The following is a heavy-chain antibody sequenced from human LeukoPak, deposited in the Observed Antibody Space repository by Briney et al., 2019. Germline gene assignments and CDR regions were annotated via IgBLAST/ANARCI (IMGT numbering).Heavy chain of an antibody. CDR2: IYYSGST. CDR1: GGSISSHY. J-gene: IGHJ3*02. D-gene: IGHD4-23*01. V-gene: IGHV4-59*11. Sequence: SETLSLTCTVSGGSISSHYWSWIRQPPGKGLEWIGYIYYSGSTNYNPSLKSRVTISVDTSKNQFSLKLSSVTAADTAVYYCARETTVVTPGRSDVFDIWGQGTMVTVSS. CDR3: ARETTVVTPGRSDVFDI.